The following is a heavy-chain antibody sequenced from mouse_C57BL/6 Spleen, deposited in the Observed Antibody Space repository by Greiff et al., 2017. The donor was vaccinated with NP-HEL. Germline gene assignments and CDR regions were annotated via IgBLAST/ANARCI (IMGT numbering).Heavy chain of an antibody. Sequence: EVKLVESGPGLVKPSQSLSLTCSVTGYSITSGYYWNWIRQFPGNKLEWMGYISYDGSNNYNPSLKNRISITRDTSKNQFFLKLNSVTTEDTATYYCARDGYYEPLFDYWGQGTTLTVSS. J-gene: IGHJ2*01. CDR1: GYSITSGYY. D-gene: IGHD2-3*01. V-gene: IGHV3-6*01. CDR3: ARDGYYEPLFDY. CDR2: ISYDGSN.